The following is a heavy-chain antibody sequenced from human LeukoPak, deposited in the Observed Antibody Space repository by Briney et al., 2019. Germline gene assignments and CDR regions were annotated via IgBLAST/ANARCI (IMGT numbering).Heavy chain of an antibody. CDR1: GFTFSNYW. V-gene: IGHV3-33*08. Sequence: GGSLRLSCAASGFTFSNYWMTWVRQAPGKGLEWVAVIWYDGSNKYYADSVKGRFTISRDNSKNTLYLQMNSLRAEDTAVYYCARGPVVTAIYYYYYYMDVWGKGTTVTVSS. CDR3: ARGPVVTAIYYYYYYMDV. J-gene: IGHJ6*03. D-gene: IGHD2-21*02. CDR2: IWYDGSNK.